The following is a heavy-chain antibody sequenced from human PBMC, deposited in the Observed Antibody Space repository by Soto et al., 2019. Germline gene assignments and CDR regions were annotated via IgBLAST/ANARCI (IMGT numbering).Heavy chain of an antibody. CDR1: GGSISSSSYY. Sequence: SETLSLTCTVSGGSISSSSYYWGWIRQPPGKGLEWIGSIYYSGSTYYNPSLKSRVTISVDTSKHQFSLKLSSVTAAATAVYYCARHNFSPLLQWVVVVAATENNWFDPWGQGTLVTVSS. D-gene: IGHD2-15*01. V-gene: IGHV4-39*01. CDR2: IYYSGST. CDR3: ARHNFSPLLQWVVVVAATENNWFDP. J-gene: IGHJ5*02.